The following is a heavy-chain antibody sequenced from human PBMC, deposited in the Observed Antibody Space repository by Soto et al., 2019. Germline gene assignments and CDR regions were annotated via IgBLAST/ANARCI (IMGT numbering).Heavy chain of an antibody. J-gene: IGHJ5*02. CDR1: GYTFTSYV. V-gene: IGHV1-18*04. D-gene: IGHD6-13*01. CDR3: ARCIAAACTGNWFDP. CDR2: ISAYNCNT. Sequence: QVQLVQSGAEVKKPGASVKVSCKASGYTFTSYVISWVRQAPGQGLEWMGWISAYNCNTNYAQKLQGRVTMTTDTSTNTAYMERRLLRYDDTAVYCCARCIAAACTGNWFDPWGQGTLVTVSS.